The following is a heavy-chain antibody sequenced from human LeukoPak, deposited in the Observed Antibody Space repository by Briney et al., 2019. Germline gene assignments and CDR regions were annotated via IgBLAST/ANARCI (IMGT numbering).Heavy chain of an antibody. CDR2: IYSGGST. J-gene: IGHJ4*02. D-gene: IGHD6-13*01. Sequence: PGGSLRLSCAASGFTVGSNYLSWARQAPGKGLEWVSFIYSGGSTYYADSVKGRFTISRHNSKNTLSLEMNSLRGEDTAVYYCARVKEQLVFDYWGQGTLVTVSS. V-gene: IGHV3-53*04. CDR1: GFTVGSNY. CDR3: ARVKEQLVFDY.